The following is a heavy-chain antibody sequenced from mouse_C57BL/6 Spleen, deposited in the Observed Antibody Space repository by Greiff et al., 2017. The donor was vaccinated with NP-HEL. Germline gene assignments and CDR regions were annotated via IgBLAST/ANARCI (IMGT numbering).Heavy chain of an antibody. CDR2: ISSGGSYT. CDR1: GFTFSSYG. D-gene: IGHD2-4*01. J-gene: IGHJ2*01. CDR3: ARLRIYYDYEYYFDY. V-gene: IGHV5-6*01. Sequence: EVKVVESGGDLVKPGGSLKLSCAASGFTFSSYGMSWVRQTPDKRLEWVATISSGGSYTYYPDSVKGRFTISRDNAKNTLYLQMSSLKSEDTAMYYCARLRIYYDYEYYFDYWGQGTTLTVSS.